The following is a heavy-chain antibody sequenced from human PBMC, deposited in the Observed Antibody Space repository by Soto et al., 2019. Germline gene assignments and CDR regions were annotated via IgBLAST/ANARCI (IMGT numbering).Heavy chain of an antibody. CDR1: GYSFTSYW. CDR2: IDPSDSYT. Sequence: GESLKISCKGSGYSFTSYWISWVRQMPGKGLEWMGRIDPSDSYTNYSPSFQGHVTISADKSISTAYLQWSSLKASDTAMYYCARFVGTAMGYYYYYGMDVWGQGTTVTVSS. CDR3: ARFVGTAMGYYYYYGMDV. V-gene: IGHV5-10-1*01. J-gene: IGHJ6*02. D-gene: IGHD5-18*01.